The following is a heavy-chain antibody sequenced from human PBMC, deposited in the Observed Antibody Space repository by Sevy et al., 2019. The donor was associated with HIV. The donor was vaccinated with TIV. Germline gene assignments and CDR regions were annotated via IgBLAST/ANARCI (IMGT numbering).Heavy chain of an antibody. CDR2: INPNSGVI. Sequence: ASVKVSCKDSGYNFIDYYIHWVRQAPGQGLEWMGRINPNSGVIHYAQNFQGRVTMTRDTSISTAYMEMSRLRSDDTAVYYCASRPTALLPDYWGQGTLVTVSS. D-gene: IGHD6-6*01. CDR3: ASRPTALLPDY. V-gene: IGHV1-2*06. J-gene: IGHJ4*02. CDR1: GYNFIDYY.